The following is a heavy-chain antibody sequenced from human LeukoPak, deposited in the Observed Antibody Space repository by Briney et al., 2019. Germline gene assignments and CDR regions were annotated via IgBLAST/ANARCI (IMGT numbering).Heavy chain of an antibody. Sequence: GGSLRLSCAASGFIFSAFEMNWVRQAPGKGLEWVAVTWYDGRNNYYAASVKGRFTISRDDSKTTVYLLMNSLRAEDTAVYYCAREVAPLYFHYGMDVWGEGTTVTVSS. CDR1: GFIFSAFE. CDR3: AREVAPLYFHYGMDV. V-gene: IGHV3-33*08. J-gene: IGHJ6*01. D-gene: IGHD2-21*01. CDR2: TWYDGRNN.